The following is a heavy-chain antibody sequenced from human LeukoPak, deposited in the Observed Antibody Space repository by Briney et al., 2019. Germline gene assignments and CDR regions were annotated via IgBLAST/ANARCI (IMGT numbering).Heavy chain of an antibody. CDR2: INHSGST. CDR1: GGSFRGYY. V-gene: IGHV4-34*01. D-gene: IGHD6-6*01. Sequence: SETLSLTCAVYGGSFRGYYWSWIRQPPGKGLEWIGEINHSGSTNYNPSLKSRVTISVDTSKNQFSLKLSSVTAADTAVYYCARGQMGRNSSSSGDFDYWGQGTLVTVSS. CDR3: ARGQMGRNSSSSGDFDY. J-gene: IGHJ4*02.